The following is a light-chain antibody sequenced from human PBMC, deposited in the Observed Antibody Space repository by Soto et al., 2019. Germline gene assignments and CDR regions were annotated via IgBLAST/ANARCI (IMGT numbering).Light chain of an antibody. V-gene: IGLV2-23*01. CDR3: CSYVGSSTSV. Sequence: QSALTQPASVSGSPGQSITISCTGTSSDVGSYKLVSWYQQHPGKAPKLMIYEGSKRPSGVSNRFSGSKSGNTASLTISGLQAEDEADYYCCSYVGSSTSVFGGGTKVTVL. J-gene: IGLJ2*01. CDR2: EGS. CDR1: SSDVGSYKL.